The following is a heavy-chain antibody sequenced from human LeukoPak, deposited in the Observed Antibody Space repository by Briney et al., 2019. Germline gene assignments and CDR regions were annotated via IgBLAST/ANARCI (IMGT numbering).Heavy chain of an antibody. J-gene: IGHJ4*02. Sequence: GGSLRLSCAASGFTFDDYAMHWVRQAPGKGLEWVSGISWNSGSIGYADSVKGRFTISRDNAKNSLYLQVNSLRAEDMALYYCAKGGYSGYDSGFDYWGQGTLVTVSS. D-gene: IGHD5-12*01. CDR2: ISWNSGSI. V-gene: IGHV3-9*03. CDR1: GFTFDDYA. CDR3: AKGGYSGYDSGFDY.